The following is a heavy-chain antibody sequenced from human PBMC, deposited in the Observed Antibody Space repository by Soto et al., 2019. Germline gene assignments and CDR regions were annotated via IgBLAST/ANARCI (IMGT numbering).Heavy chain of an antibody. CDR3: AREGSAWGSDY. Sequence: GGPLRVKYGASGCTFSDHNNDWIRQDPGKGLEWVGRTRNKPNSYTTEYAASVKGRFTISRDDSKNSLYLQMNSLRSEDTAVYYCAREGSAWGSDYCGQGTLVSLSS. D-gene: IGHD7-27*01. V-gene: IGHV3-72*01. J-gene: IGHJ4*02. CDR2: TRNKPNSYTT. CDR1: GCTFSDHN.